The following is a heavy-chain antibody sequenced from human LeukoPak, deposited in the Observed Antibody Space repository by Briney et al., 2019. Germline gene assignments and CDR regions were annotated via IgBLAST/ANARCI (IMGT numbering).Heavy chain of an antibody. D-gene: IGHD5-24*01. J-gene: IGHJ3*02. CDR1: GFTFSNYW. CDR3: ARRLRGRDGYNWDAFDI. V-gene: IGHV3-7*01. Sequence: PGGSLRLSCAASGFTFSNYWMSWVRQAPGKGLAWVANIKQDGSERSYVDSVKGRFTISRDNAKNSLYLQMNSLRAEDTAVYYCARRLRGRDGYNWDAFDIWGQGTMVTVSS. CDR2: IKQDGSER.